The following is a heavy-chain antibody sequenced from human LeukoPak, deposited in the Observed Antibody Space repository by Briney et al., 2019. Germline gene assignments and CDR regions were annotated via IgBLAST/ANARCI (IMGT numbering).Heavy chain of an antibody. CDR3: ARSRKVLRFFNYYYYYMDV. CDR2: MNPNSGNT. Sequence: GASVKVSCKASGYTFTSYDINWVRQATGQGLEWMGWMNPNSGNTGYAQKFQGRVTITRNTSISTAYMELSSLRSEDTAVYYCARSRKVLRFFNYYYYYMDVWGKGTTVTVSS. J-gene: IGHJ6*03. V-gene: IGHV1-8*03. D-gene: IGHD3-3*01. CDR1: GYTFTSYD.